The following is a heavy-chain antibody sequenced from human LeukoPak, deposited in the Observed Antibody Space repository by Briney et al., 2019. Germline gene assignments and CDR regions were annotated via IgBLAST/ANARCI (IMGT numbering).Heavy chain of an antibody. J-gene: IGHJ6*02. V-gene: IGHV3-21*01. CDR1: GFTLSSYT. Sequence: GGSLRLSCAASGFTLSSYTMNWVRQAPGKGLEWVSSISSSSSYIYYADSVKGRFTISRDNAKNSLYVQMNGLRAEDTAVCYCARDSLDYYDSSGRYYYYGMDVWGQGTTVTVSS. CDR2: ISSSSSYI. D-gene: IGHD3-22*01. CDR3: ARDSLDYYDSSGRYYYYGMDV.